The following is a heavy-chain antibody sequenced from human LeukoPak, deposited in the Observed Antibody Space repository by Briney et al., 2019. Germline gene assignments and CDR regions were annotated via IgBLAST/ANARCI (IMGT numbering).Heavy chain of an antibody. V-gene: IGHV3-53*01. CDR1: GFTVSSNY. CDR2: IYSDGTT. Sequence: GGSLRLSCAASGFTVSSNYMSWVRQAPGKGLEWVSVIYSDGTTYYADSVKGRFAISRDSSKNTLYLQMNSLRAEDTAVYYCAKDLSGYDFWSGPFDYWGQGTLVTVSS. D-gene: IGHD3-3*01. CDR3: AKDLSGYDFWSGPFDY. J-gene: IGHJ4*02.